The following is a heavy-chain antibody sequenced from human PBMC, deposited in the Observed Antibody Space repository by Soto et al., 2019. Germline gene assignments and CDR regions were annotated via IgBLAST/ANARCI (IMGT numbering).Heavy chain of an antibody. CDR1: GFTFSSYA. Sequence: GGSLRLSCAASGFTFSSYAMSWVRQAPGKGLEWVSAISGSGGSTYYADSVKGRFTISRDNSKNTLYLQMNSLRAEDTAVYYCAKTVLLWFGEFPSPRDYWGQGTLVTVSS. J-gene: IGHJ4*02. CDR2: ISGSGGST. CDR3: AKTVLLWFGEFPSPRDY. V-gene: IGHV3-23*01. D-gene: IGHD3-10*01.